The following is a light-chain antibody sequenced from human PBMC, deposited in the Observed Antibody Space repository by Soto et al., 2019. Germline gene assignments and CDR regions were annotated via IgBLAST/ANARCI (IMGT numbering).Light chain of an antibody. J-gene: IGKJ4*01. CDR3: LQRGNWPSLA. Sequence: EILLTQSPATLPLSPGERATLSCRTSQSVNRYLAWYQQKPGQAPRLLIYDASNRASGIPARFSGSGSGTDFTLTISSLEPEDFAVYYCLQRGNWPSLAFGGGTKVEIK. CDR1: QSVNRY. CDR2: DAS. V-gene: IGKV3-11*01.